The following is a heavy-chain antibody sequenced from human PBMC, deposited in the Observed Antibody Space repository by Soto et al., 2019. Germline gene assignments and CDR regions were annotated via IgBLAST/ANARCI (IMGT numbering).Heavy chain of an antibody. V-gene: IGHV1-69*01. D-gene: IGHD5-18*01. J-gene: IGHJ3*02. CDR2: IIPIFGTA. Sequence: QVQLVQSGAEVKKPGSSVKVSCKASGGTFSSYAISWVRQAPGQGLEWMGGIIPIFGTANYAQKFQGRVTITADESTSTAYMELSSLGSEDTAVYYCARDGIPGYSYGYGAFDIWGQGTMVTVSS. CDR1: GGTFSSYA. CDR3: ARDGIPGYSYGYGAFDI.